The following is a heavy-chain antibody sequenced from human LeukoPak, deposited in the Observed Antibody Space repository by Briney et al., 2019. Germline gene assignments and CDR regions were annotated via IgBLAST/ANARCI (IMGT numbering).Heavy chain of an antibody. CDR2: ISSSGSTI. V-gene: IGHV3-48*01. D-gene: IGHD6-19*01. CDR3: ARAYSSGWNAFNFYMGV. J-gene: IGHJ6*03. CDR1: GFTFSSYS. Sequence: PGGSLRLSCAASGFTFSSYSMNWVRQAPGKGLEWVSYISSSGSTIYYADSVRGRFTISRDNAKSSLNLQMNTLRAEDTAVCYCARAYSSGWNAFNFYMGVWGKGTTVTVSS.